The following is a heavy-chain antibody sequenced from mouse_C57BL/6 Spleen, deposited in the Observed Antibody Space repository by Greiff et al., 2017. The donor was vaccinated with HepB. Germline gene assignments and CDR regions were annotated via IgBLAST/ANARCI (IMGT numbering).Heavy chain of an antibody. V-gene: IGHV1-82*01. CDR1: GYAFSSSW. CDR2: IYPGDGDT. J-gene: IGHJ1*03. CDR3: ARNYGSSYEGYFDV. Sequence: VQLQQSGPELVKPGASVKISCKASGYAFSSSWMNWVKQRPGKGLEWIGRIYPGDGDTNYNGKFKGKATLTADKSSSTAYMQLSSLTSEDSAVYLCARNYGSSYEGYFDVWGTGTTVTVSS. D-gene: IGHD1-1*01.